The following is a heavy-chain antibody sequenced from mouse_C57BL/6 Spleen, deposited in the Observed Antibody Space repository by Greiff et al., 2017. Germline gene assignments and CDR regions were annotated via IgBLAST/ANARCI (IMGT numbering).Heavy chain of an antibody. D-gene: IGHD2-2*01. J-gene: IGHJ4*01. V-gene: IGHV1-69*01. CDR3: ARGGYYGYVYAMDY. CDR1: GYTFTSYW. Sequence: VQLQQPGAELVMPGASVKLSCKASGYTFTSYWMHWVKQRPGQGLEWIGEIDPSDSYTNYNQKFKGKSTLTVDKSSSTAYMQLSSLTSEDSAVYYCARGGYYGYVYAMDYWGQGTSVTVSS. CDR2: IDPSDSYT.